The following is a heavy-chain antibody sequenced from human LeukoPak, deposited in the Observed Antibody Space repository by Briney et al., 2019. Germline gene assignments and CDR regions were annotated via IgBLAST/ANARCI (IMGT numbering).Heavy chain of an antibody. CDR2: ISWNSGSI. V-gene: IGHV3-9*03. CDR1: GFTFDDYA. CDR3: AKDKGDYGGNSGAFDI. D-gene: IGHD4-23*01. Sequence: GRSLRLSCAASGFTFDDYAMHWVRQAPGKGLEWVSGISWNSGSIGYADSVKGRFTTSRDNAKNSLYLQMNSLRAEDMALYYCAKDKGDYGGNSGAFDIWGQGTMVTVSS. J-gene: IGHJ3*02.